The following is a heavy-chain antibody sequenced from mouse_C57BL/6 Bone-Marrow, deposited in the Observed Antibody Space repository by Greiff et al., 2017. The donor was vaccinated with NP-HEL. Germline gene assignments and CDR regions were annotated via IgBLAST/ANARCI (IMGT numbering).Heavy chain of an antibody. D-gene: IGHD2-5*01. J-gene: IGHJ4*01. CDR1: GYAFSSSW. CDR3: ARRSNYIYAMDY. V-gene: IGHV1-82*01. Sequence: VQLQQSGPELVKPGASVKISRKASGYAFSSSWMNWVKQRPGKGLEWIGRIYPGDGDTNYNGKFKGKATLTADKSSSTAYMQLSSLTSEDSAVYFCARRSNYIYAMDYWGQGTSVTVSS. CDR2: IYPGDGDT.